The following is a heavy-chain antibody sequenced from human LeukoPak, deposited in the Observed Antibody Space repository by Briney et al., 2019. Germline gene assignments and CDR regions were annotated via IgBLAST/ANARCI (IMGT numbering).Heavy chain of an antibody. Sequence: GGSLRFSCAASGFTFGSYSMNWVRQAPGKGLEWVSYISSSGSTIYYADSVKGRFTISRDNAKNSLYLQMNSLRAEDTAVYYCARAGGWYLYYYGMDVWGQGTTVTVSS. CDR3: ARAGGWYLYYYGMDV. D-gene: IGHD6-19*01. CDR1: GFTFGSYS. CDR2: ISSSGSTI. J-gene: IGHJ6*02. V-gene: IGHV3-48*04.